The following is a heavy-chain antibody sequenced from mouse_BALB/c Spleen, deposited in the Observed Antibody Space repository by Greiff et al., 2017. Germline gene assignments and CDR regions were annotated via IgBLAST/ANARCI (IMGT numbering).Heavy chain of an antibody. Sequence: VQLQQSGPELVKPGASVKMSCKASGYTFTSYVMHWVKQKPGQGLEWIGYINPYNDGTKYNEKFKGKARLTSDKSSSTAYMELSSLTSEDSAVYYCARLGDYDEGFFAYWGQGTLVTVSA. CDR1: GYTFTSYV. J-gene: IGHJ3*01. CDR2: INPYNDGT. V-gene: IGHV1-14*01. CDR3: ARLGDYDEGFFAY. D-gene: IGHD2-4*01.